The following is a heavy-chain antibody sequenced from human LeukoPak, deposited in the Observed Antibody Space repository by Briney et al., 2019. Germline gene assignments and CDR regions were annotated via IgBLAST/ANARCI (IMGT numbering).Heavy chain of an antibody. V-gene: IGHV3-23*01. Sequence: GGSLRLSCVVSGFTVSNNYMKWVRQAPGKGLEWVSSVTGSGGSTYYGDSVKGRFTISRDNSKNTLYLQMNSLRAEDTAVYYCAKDGGGSLEWLPPMDVWGQGTTVTVSS. D-gene: IGHD3-3*01. CDR1: GFTVSNNY. CDR3: AKDGGGSLEWLPPMDV. CDR2: VTGSGGST. J-gene: IGHJ6*02.